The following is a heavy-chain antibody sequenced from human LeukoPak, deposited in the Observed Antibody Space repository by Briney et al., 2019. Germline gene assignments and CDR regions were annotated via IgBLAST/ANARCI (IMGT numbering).Heavy chain of an antibody. CDR1: GGSISSYY. CDR3: ARGFYGSGSYSPPYYYMDV. D-gene: IGHD3-10*01. V-gene: IGHV4-59*01. Sequence: SETLSLTCTVSGGSISSYYWSWIRQPPGKGLEWIGYIYYSGSTNYNPSLKSRVTISVDASKNQFSLKLSSVTAADTAVYYCARGFYGSGSYSPPYYYMDVWGKGTTVTISS. CDR2: IYYSGST. J-gene: IGHJ6*03.